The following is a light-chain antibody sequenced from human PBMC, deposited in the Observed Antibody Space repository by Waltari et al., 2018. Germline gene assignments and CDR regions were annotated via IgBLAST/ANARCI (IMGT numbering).Light chain of an antibody. CDR3: QQRSNWPRMYT. J-gene: IGKJ2*01. V-gene: IGKV3-11*01. CDR2: DAS. Sequence: EIVLTQSPATLSLSPGERATLSCRASQSVSSYLAWYPQKPGQAPRLLIYDASTRATGIPARFSGSGSGTDFTLTISSLEPEDFAVYYCQQRSNWPRMYTFGQGTKLEIK. CDR1: QSVSSY.